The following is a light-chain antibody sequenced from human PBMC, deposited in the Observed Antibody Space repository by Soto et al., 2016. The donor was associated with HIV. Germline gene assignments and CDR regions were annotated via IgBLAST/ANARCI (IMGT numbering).Light chain of an antibody. CDR1: QSISNW. V-gene: IGKV1-5*03. CDR2: KAS. CDR3: QQYTAYSLT. Sequence: DIQMSQSPPTLSASVGDRVTITCRASQSISNWLAWYQQKPGKAPRLLIYKASSLESGVPSRFSGSGSGTEFTLTISSLQPDDFATYYCQQYTAYSLTFGPGTKVDMK. J-gene: IGKJ3*01.